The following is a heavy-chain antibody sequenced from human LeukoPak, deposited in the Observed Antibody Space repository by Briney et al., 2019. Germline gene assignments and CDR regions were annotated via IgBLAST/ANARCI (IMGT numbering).Heavy chain of an antibody. CDR2: ISGSGGST. CDR1: GFTFNSYA. D-gene: IGHD1-1*01. CDR3: AKDLGSNWNVVGFDP. J-gene: IGHJ5*02. Sequence: PGGSLRLSCAASGFTFNSYAMSWVRQAPGKGLEWVSGISGSGGSTYYADSVKGRFTISRDNSKNTLYLQMNSLRAEDTAVYYCAKDLGSNWNVVGFDPWGQGTLVTVSS. V-gene: IGHV3-23*01.